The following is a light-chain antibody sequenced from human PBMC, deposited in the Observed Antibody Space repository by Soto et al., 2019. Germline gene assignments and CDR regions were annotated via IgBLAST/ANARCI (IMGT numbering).Light chain of an antibody. CDR3: LQDSNYPLT. Sequence: ALQMTQSPSSLSASVDRVTITCRASQGIGNDLGWYQQKPGKAPKLLIYAASNLQSDVPSRFSGSGSGTDFTLTISGLQPEDFATYYCLQDSNYPLTFGGGTKVEIK. CDR1: QGIGND. CDR2: AAS. J-gene: IGKJ4*01. V-gene: IGKV1-6*01.